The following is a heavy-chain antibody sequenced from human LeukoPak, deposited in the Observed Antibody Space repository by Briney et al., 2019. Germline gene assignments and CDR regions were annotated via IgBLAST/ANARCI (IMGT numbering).Heavy chain of an antibody. Sequence: PGGSLRLSCAASGITFSSYGMSWVRQVPGKGLEWVSSISHTGGSPYYADSVKGRFTVSRDNSKNTLYLQMNSLRAEDTAVYYCAASEWELLFAGPDYWGQGTLVTVSS. J-gene: IGHJ4*02. CDR2: ISHTGGSP. V-gene: IGHV3-23*01. D-gene: IGHD1-26*01. CDR1: GITFSSYG. CDR3: AASEWELLFAGPDY.